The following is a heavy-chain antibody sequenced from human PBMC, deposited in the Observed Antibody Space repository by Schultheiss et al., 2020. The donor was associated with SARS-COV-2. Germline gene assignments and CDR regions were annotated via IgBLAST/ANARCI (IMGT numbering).Heavy chain of an antibody. Sequence: GGSLRLSCAASGFTFSNYAMHWVRQAPGKGLEWVAVISYDGSNKYYADSVKGRFTISRDNSKNTLYLQMNSLRAEDTAVYYCARENSCYLTWGQGTLVTVSS. V-gene: IGHV3-30*07. CDR3: ARENSCYLT. CDR2: ISYDGSNK. CDR1: GFTFSNYA. D-gene: IGHD2-2*01. J-gene: IGHJ5*02.